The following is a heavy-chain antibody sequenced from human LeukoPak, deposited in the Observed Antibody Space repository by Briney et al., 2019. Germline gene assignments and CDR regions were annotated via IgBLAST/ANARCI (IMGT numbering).Heavy chain of an antibody. V-gene: IGHV1-46*01. CDR2: INPSGGST. D-gene: IGHD3-10*01. Sequence: GASVKVSCKASGYTFTSYYMHWVRQAPGQGLEWMGIINPSGGSTSYVQKFQGRVTMTRDTSTSTVYMELSSLRSEDTAVYYCANYIAAGGAPRPLFGFGGQGTRVPL. CDR1: GYTFTSYY. CDR3: ANYIAAGGAPRPLFGF. J-gene: IGHJ4*02.